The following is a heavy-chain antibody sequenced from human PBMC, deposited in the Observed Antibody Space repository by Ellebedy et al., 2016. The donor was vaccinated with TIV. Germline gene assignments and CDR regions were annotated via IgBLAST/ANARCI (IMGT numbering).Heavy chain of an antibody. CDR1: GYTFTSYG. CDR3: ARAVNLEQRRRRDIDY. D-gene: IGHD1/OR15-1a*01. CDR2: ISAYNGNT. J-gene: IGHJ4*02. V-gene: IGHV1-18*01. Sequence: AASVKVSCKASGYTFTSYGISWVRQAPGQGLEWMGWISAYNGNTNYAQKLQGRVTMTTDTSTSTAYMELRSLRSDDTAVYYCARAVNLEQRRRRDIDYWGQGTLVTVSS.